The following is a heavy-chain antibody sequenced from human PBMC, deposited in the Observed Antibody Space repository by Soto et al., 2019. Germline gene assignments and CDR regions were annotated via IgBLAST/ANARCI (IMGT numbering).Heavy chain of an antibody. J-gene: IGHJ5*02. CDR2: ISPGGDRI. CDR1: GFMFDSYA. D-gene: IGHD6-19*01. CDR3: TKMADSAGWRVDL. Sequence: GGSLRLSCVASGFMFDSYAMNWVRQAPGKGLEWVSYISPGGDRIYYAESQKGRITISRDNARNSLSLQMNILSDEDTAVYYCTKMADSAGWRVDLWGPGHLVTVPS. V-gene: IGHV3-48*02.